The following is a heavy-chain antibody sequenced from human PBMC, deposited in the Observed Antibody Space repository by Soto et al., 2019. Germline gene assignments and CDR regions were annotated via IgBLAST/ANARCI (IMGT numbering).Heavy chain of an antibody. V-gene: IGHV3-30*18. J-gene: IGHJ5*02. CDR2: ISYDGSNK. CDR1: GFTFSSYG. Sequence: QVQLVESGGGVVQPGRSLRLSCAASGFTFSSYGMHWVRQAPGKGLEWVAVISYDGSNKYYADSVKGRFTISRDNSKNTLYLQMNSLRAEDTAVYYCAKDTSFDPWGQETLVTVSS. CDR3: AKDTSFDP.